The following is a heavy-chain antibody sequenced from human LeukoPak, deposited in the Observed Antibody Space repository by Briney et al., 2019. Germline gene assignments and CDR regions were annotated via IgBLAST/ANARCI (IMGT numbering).Heavy chain of an antibody. CDR2: IRGSGGNT. D-gene: IGHD6-19*01. CDR3: AQIRSGYGSGWYGGDGY. V-gene: IGHV3-23*01. CDR1: GFPFSDFY. Sequence: GSLRLSCAASGFPFSDFYMSWIRQAPGKGLEWVSAIRGSGGNTHYADSVKGRFTISRDNSKNALYLQMNSVRAEDTAVYYCAQIRSGYGSGWYGGDGYWGQGTLVTVSS. J-gene: IGHJ4*02.